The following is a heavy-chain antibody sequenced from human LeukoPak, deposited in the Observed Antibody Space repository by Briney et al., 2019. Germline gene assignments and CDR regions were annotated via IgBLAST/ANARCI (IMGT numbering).Heavy chain of an antibody. D-gene: IGHD6-13*01. CDR2: IRTKAYGGTT. J-gene: IGHJ4*02. V-gene: IGHV3-49*04. CDR1: GFAFADYL. CDR3: TTGVAVGTGSGY. Sequence: GGSLRLSCATSGFAFADYLMTWVRQAPGKGLEWVGFIRTKAYGGTTDYAASVKGRFTISRDDSKSIAYLQMDSLKTEDTAVYYCTTGVAVGTGSGYWGQGTLVTVSS.